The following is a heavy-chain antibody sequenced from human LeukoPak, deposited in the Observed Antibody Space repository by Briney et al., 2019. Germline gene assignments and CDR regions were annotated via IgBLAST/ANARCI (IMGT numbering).Heavy chain of an antibody. Sequence: PSETLSLTCTVSGGSISSYYWSWIRQPPGKGLEWIGYIYYSGSTNYNPSLKSRVTISVDTSKNQFSLKLSSVTAADTAVYYCARDSGWYDERYFDYWGQGTLVTVPS. D-gene: IGHD6-19*01. CDR1: GGSISSYY. CDR3: ARDSGWYDERYFDY. V-gene: IGHV4-59*01. CDR2: IYYSGST. J-gene: IGHJ4*02.